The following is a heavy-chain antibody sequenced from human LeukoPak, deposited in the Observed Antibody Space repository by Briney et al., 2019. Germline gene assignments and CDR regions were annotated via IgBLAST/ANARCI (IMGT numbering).Heavy chain of an antibody. Sequence: PSETLSLTCTVSGGSISSTDYYWGWIRQPPGKGLEWIGSIYYSGSAYYNPSLKSRVTISVATSKNQFSLKLTSVTAADTAVYYCAKTMVRGPVGDFDYWGQGTLVTVSS. D-gene: IGHD3-10*01. V-gene: IGHV4-39*07. CDR2: IYYSGSA. CDR3: AKTMVRGPVGDFDY. CDR1: GGSISSTDYY. J-gene: IGHJ4*02.